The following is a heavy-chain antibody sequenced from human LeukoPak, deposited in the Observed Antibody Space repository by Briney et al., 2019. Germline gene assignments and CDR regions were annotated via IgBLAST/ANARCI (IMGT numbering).Heavy chain of an antibody. V-gene: IGHV1-8*01. J-gene: IGHJ3*02. Sequence: ASVKVSCKASGYTFTSYDINWVRQATGQGLEWMGWMNPNSGNTGYAQKFQGRVTMTRNTSISTAYMGLSSLRSEDTAVYYCARGSRGIAARRFDAFDIWGQGTMVTVSS. CDR2: MNPNSGNT. CDR3: ARGSRGIAARRFDAFDI. CDR1: GYTFTSYD. D-gene: IGHD6-6*01.